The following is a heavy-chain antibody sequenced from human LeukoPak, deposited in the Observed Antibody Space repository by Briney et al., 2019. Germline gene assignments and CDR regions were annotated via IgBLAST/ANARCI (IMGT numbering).Heavy chain of an antibody. V-gene: IGHV1-69*05. CDR1: GGTFSSYA. J-gene: IGHJ6*03. CDR2: IIPIFGTA. Sequence: GASVKVSCKASGGTFSSYAISWVRQAPGQGLEWMGGIIPIFGTANYAQKFQGRVTITTDESTSTAYMELSSLRSEDTAVYYCARGGYSNKTYYYYDMDVWGKGTTVTVSS. D-gene: IGHD4-11*01. CDR3: ARGGYSNKTYYYYDMDV.